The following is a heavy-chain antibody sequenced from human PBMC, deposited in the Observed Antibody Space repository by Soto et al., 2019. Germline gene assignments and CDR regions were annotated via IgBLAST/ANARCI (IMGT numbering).Heavy chain of an antibody. J-gene: IGHJ3*02. CDR2: ISYDGSNK. CDR3: AKVCYYDSSGYYAAPPYDAFDI. V-gene: IGHV3-30*18. Sequence: QVQLVESGGGVVQPGRSLRLSCAASGFTFSSYGMHWVRQAPGKGLEWVAVISYDGSNKYYADSVKGRFTISRDNSKNTRYLQMNSLRAEDTAVYYCAKVCYYDSSGYYAAPPYDAFDIWGQGTMVTVSS. D-gene: IGHD3-22*01. CDR1: GFTFSSYG.